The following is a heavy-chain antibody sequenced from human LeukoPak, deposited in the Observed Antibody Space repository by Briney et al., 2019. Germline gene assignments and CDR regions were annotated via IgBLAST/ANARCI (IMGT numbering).Heavy chain of an antibody. Sequence: ASVKVSCKASGGTFSSYAIIWVRQAPGQGLEWMGGIIPIFGTANYAQKFQGRVTITTDESTSTAYMELSSLRSEDTAVYYCARVVPAAGCGGDCYTNWFDPWGQGTLVTVSS. CDR2: IIPIFGTA. J-gene: IGHJ5*02. D-gene: IGHD2-21*02. CDR1: GGTFSSYA. CDR3: ARVVPAAGCGGDCYTNWFDP. V-gene: IGHV1-69*05.